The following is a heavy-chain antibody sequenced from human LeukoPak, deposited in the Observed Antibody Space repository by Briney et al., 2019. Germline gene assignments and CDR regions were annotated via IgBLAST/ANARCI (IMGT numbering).Heavy chain of an antibody. CDR2: IWYDGSNE. J-gene: IGHJ4*02. V-gene: IGHV3-33*01. CDR3: ARDRDGGSYFDY. Sequence: PGRSLRLSCAASGFTFSSYGMHWVRQAPGKGLEWVAVIWYDGSNEYYADSVKGRFTISRDNSKNTLYLQMNSLRAEDTAVYYCARDRDGGSYFDYWGQGTLVTVSS. D-gene: IGHD1-26*01. CDR1: GFTFSSYG.